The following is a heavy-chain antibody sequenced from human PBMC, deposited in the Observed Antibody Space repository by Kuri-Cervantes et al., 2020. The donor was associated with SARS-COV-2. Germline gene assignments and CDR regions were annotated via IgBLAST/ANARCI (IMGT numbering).Heavy chain of an antibody. CDR3: ARWGYSSSSSGLGYYYYYMDV. V-gene: IGHV4-59*01. D-gene: IGHD6-6*01. J-gene: IGHJ6*03. CDR2: IYYSGST. Sequence: GSLRLSCTVSGGSISSYYWSWIRQPPGKGLEWIGYIYYSGSTNYNPSLKSRVTISVDTSKNQFYLKLSSVTAADTAVYYCARWGYSSSSSGLGYYYYYMDVWGKGTTVTVSS. CDR1: GGSISSYY.